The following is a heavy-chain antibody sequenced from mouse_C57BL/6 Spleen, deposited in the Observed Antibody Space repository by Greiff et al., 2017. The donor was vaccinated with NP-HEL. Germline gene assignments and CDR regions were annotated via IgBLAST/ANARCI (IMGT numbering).Heavy chain of an antibody. V-gene: IGHV1-59*01. Sequence: VQLQQPGAELVRPGTSVKLSCKASGYTFTSYWMHWVKQRPGQGLEWIGVIDPSDSYTNYNQKFKGKATLTVDTSSSTAYMQLSSLTSEDSAVYYCARFTTNAYWGQGTLVTVSA. CDR2: IDPSDSYT. D-gene: IGHD1-1*01. J-gene: IGHJ3*01. CDR1: GYTFTSYW. CDR3: ARFTTNAY.